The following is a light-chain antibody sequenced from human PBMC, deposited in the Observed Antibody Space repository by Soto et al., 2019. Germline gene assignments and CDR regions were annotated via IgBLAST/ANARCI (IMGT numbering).Light chain of an antibody. CDR1: RSNIGSNT. V-gene: IGLV1-44*01. CDR2: SNN. CDR3: GPWDDSLNGWV. Sequence: QSVLTQPPSASGTPGQRVTISCFGSRSNIGSNTVNWYQQLPGTAPKLVIYSNNQRPSGVPDRFSGSKSGTSASLVISDLQSDDEGVYSCGPWDDSLNGWVFGGGTKLTVL. J-gene: IGLJ3*02.